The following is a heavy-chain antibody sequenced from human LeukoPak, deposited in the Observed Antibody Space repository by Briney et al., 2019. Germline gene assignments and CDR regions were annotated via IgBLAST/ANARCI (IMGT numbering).Heavy chain of an antibody. CDR3: AKGQLNYYDSSGYSAYYYGMDV. Sequence: GGSLRLSCAASGFTFSSYAMSWVRQAPGKGLEWVSAISGSGGSTYYADSVKGRFTISRDNSKNTLYLQMNSLRAEDTAVYYCAKGQLNYYDSSGYSAYYYGMDVWGQETTVTVSS. V-gene: IGHV3-23*01. D-gene: IGHD3-22*01. CDR2: ISGSGGST. CDR1: GFTFSSYA. J-gene: IGHJ6*02.